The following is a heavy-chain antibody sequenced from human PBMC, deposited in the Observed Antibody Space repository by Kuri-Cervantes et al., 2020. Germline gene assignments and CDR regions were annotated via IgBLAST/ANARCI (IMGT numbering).Heavy chain of an antibody. CDR3: AKGWKYYMDV. J-gene: IGHJ6*03. D-gene: IGHD1-1*01. CDR2: INTDGSRM. V-gene: IGHV3-74*01. CDR1: GFTFSSYW. Sequence: GGCLRLSCADSGFTFSSYWMHWVRQAPGKGLVWVSHINTDGSRMNYADSVKGRFTISRDNAKNTLYLQMNRLRAEDTALYYCAKGWKYYMDVWGKGTTVTVSS.